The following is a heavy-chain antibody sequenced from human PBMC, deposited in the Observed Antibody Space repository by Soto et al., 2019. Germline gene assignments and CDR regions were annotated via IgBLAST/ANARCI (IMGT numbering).Heavy chain of an antibody. Sequence: ASVKVSCKASGYSFTGDYIHWVRQAPGQGLEWMGWINPNSGGTNHAQKFQGRVTLTRDTSIRTAYMELSSLRSDDTAVYYCARPAHCGGGCYYYFDYWGQGTLVTVSS. CDR1: GYSFTGDY. J-gene: IGHJ4*02. D-gene: IGHD2-21*02. CDR2: INPNSGGT. V-gene: IGHV1-2*02. CDR3: ARPAHCGGGCYYYFDY.